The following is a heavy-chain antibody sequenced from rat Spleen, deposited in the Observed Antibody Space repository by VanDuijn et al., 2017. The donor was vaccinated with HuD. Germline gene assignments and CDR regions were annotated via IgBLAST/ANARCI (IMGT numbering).Heavy chain of an antibody. CDR2: INADGGST. D-gene: IGHD1-1*01. V-gene: IGHV5-58*01. CDR3: TTDYYYSALFDS. CDR1: GFTFSRYW. Sequence: EVQLVETGGGFVQPGRSLKLSCVGSGFTFSRYWMYWIRQAPGKGLECVSSINADGGSTYYPDSVKGRFTISRDNAKSTLYLQLNSLRSEDTATYYCTTDYYYSALFDSWGQGVMVTVSS. J-gene: IGHJ2*01.